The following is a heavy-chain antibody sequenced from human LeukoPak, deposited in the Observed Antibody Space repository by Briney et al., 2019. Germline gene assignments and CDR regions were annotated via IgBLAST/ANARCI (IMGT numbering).Heavy chain of an antibody. CDR2: ITLSSNYI. CDR1: GFTFSYYS. D-gene: IGHD4-17*01. V-gene: IGHV3-21*01. CDR3: ARWADYGDNFDY. Sequence: GGSLRLPCAASGFTFSYYSMHWVRQAPGKGLEWVASITLSSNYISYADSLKGRVTISRDNAKNSLYLQMSSLRAEDTAVYYCARWADYGDNFDYWGQGSLVIVSS. J-gene: IGHJ4*02.